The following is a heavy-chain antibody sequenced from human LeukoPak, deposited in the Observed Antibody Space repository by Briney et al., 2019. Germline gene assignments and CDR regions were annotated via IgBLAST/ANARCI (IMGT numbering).Heavy chain of an antibody. J-gene: IGHJ4*02. CDR1: GFTFSSYG. CDR3: AKFLAVAGTRVGIGQENFRPLDY. Sequence: PGGPLRLSCAASGFTFSSYGMSWVRQAPGKGLEWVSAISGSGGSTYYADSVKGRFTISRDNSKNTLYLQMNSLRAEDTAVYYCAKFLAVAGTRVGIGQENFRPLDYWGQGTLVTVSS. D-gene: IGHD6-19*01. CDR2: ISGSGGST. V-gene: IGHV3-23*01.